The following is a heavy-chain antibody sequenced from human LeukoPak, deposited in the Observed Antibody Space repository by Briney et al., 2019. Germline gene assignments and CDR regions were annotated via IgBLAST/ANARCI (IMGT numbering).Heavy chain of an antibody. Sequence: GGSLRLSCAASGFTFSSFGIHWVRQAPGKGLEWVASISSAGNDKFYVDSVKGRFTISRDNSRSTLYLQMNSLRAEDTAVYYCATGGRSGVAFESWGQGTLVTVSS. V-gene: IGHV3-33*08. D-gene: IGHD2-15*01. CDR2: ISSAGNDK. CDR1: GFTFSSFG. J-gene: IGHJ4*02. CDR3: ATGGRSGVAFES.